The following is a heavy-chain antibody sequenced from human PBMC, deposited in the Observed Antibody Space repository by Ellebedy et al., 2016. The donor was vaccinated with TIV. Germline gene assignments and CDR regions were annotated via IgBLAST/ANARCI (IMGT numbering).Heavy chain of an antibody. CDR1: GFTFSSYW. Sequence: PGGSLRLSCAASGFTFSSYWMSWVRQAPGKGLEWVANIKQDGSEKYYVDSVKGRFTISRDNSKNTLYLQMSSLRAEDTAVYYCVIGLSIAVAWIPLDWGQGTLVTVSS. CDR2: IKQDGSEK. CDR3: VIGLSIAVAWIPLD. D-gene: IGHD6-19*01. J-gene: IGHJ4*02. V-gene: IGHV3-7*01.